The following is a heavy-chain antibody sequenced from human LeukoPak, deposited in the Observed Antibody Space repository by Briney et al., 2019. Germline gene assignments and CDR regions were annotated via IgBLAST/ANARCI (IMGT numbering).Heavy chain of an antibody. V-gene: IGHV3-23*01. CDR1: GFTFSSYA. CDR2: ISGRGGST. Sequence: GGSLRLSCAASGFTFSSYAMSWVRRAPGKGLEWGSTISGRGGSTYYADSEKGRFTISRDNSKNTLYLQMSSLRVEDTAVYYCAKADSVYSSWRSWRQGTLVTVSS. D-gene: IGHD6-6*01. CDR3: AKADSVYSSWRS. J-gene: IGHJ4*02.